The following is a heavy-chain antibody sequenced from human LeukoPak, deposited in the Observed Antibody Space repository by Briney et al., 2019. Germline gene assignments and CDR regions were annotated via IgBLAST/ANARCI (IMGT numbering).Heavy chain of an antibody. CDR1: GFTFSSYG. Sequence: GGSLRLSCAASGFTFSSYGMHWVRQAPGKGLEWVAVIWYDGSNKYYADSVKGRFTISRDNSKNTLYLQMNSLRAEDTAVYYCAKEHAYDGSGIPSYGMDVWGQGTTVTVSS. CDR3: AKEHAYDGSGIPSYGMDV. V-gene: IGHV3-30*02. D-gene: IGHD3-10*01. J-gene: IGHJ6*02. CDR2: IWYDGSNK.